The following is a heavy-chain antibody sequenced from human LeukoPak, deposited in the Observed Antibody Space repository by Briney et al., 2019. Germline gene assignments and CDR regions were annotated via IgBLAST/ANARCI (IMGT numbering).Heavy chain of an antibody. Sequence: SETLSLTCTVSAYSINSGFYWGWIRQPPGKGLEWIVSINHSWSTYYNPSLKSRVTISVDTSKNQFSLKLSSVTAADTAVYYCARGPYYYDSSGYWALWGQGTLVTVSS. CDR3: ARGPYYYDSSGYWAL. J-gene: IGHJ4*02. CDR2: INHSWST. CDR1: AYSINSGFY. D-gene: IGHD3-22*01. V-gene: IGHV4-38-2*02.